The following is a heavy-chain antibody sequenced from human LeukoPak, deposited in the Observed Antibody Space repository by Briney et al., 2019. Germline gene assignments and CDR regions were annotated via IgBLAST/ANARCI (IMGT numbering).Heavy chain of an antibody. CDR3: ARMHYYDSSGDNWFDP. CDR2: ISAYNGNT. D-gene: IGHD3-22*01. Sequence: LWASVKVSCKASGYTFTSYGISWVRQAPGQGLEWMGWISAYNGNTNYAQKLQGRVTMTTDTSTSTAYMELRSLRSEDTAVYYCARMHYYDSSGDNWFDPWGQGTLVTVSS. V-gene: IGHV1-18*01. CDR1: GYTFTSYG. J-gene: IGHJ5*02.